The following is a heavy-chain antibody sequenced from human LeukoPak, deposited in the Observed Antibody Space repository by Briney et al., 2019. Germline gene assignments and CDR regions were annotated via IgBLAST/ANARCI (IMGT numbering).Heavy chain of an antibody. V-gene: IGHV3-23*01. CDR1: GFTFSSYA. J-gene: IGHJ4*02. CDR2: ISGSGDRT. D-gene: IGHD6-13*01. CDR3: AKAQHSSSHL. Sequence: GGSLRLSCAASGFTFSSYAMSWVRQAPGKGPEWVSAISGSGDRTYYADSVKGRFTISRDNSKNTLYLQMNSLRAEDTAVYYCAKAQHSSSHLWGQGTLVTVSS.